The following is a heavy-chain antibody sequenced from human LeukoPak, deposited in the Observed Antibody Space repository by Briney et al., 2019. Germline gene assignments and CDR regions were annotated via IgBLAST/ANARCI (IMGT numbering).Heavy chain of an antibody. J-gene: IGHJ4*02. Sequence: ASVKVSCKASGYTFTSYGISWVRQAPGQGLEWMGWISAYNGNTNYAQKLQGRVTMTTDTSTSTAYTELRSLRSDDTAVYYCARVSRYCSGGSCYSQYYGYWGQGTLVTVSS. CDR2: ISAYNGNT. CDR1: GYTFTSYG. D-gene: IGHD2-15*01. CDR3: ARVSRYCSGGSCYSQYYGY. V-gene: IGHV1-18*01.